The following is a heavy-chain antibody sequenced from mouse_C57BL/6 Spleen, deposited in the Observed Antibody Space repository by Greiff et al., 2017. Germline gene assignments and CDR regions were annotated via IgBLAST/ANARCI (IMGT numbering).Heavy chain of an antibody. CDR1: GFTFSDYG. D-gene: IGHD2-1*01. CDR3: ARSYGKYWYFDV. Sequence: EVQRVESGGGLVKPEGSLKLSCAASGFTFSDYGMHWVRQAPEKGLEWVAYISSGSSTIYYAETVKGRFTISRDNAKNTLFLQMTSLRSEDTAMYYCARSYGKYWYFDVWGTGTTVTVSS. CDR2: ISSGSSTI. V-gene: IGHV5-17*01. J-gene: IGHJ1*03.